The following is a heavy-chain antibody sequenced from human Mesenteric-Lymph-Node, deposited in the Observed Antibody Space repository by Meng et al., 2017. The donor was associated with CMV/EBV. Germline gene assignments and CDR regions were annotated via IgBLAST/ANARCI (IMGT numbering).Heavy chain of an antibody. CDR3: ASPTEDQGGHY. J-gene: IGHJ4*02. V-gene: IGHV1-18*01. D-gene: IGHD2-2*01. CDR2: ISAYNGNT. CDR1: GYTFTSYG. Sequence: ASVKVSCKASGYTFTSYGISWVRQAPGQGLEWMGWISAYNGNTNYAQKLQGRVTMTRDTSITTGYMELSRLTSDDTATYYCASPTEDQGGHYWGQGTPVTVSS.